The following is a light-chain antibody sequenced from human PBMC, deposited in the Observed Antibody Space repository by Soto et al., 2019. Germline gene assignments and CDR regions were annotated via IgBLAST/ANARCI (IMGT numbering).Light chain of an antibody. V-gene: IGKV2-30*01. CDR3: MQGTHWPIT. Sequence: DVVMTQSPLSLPVTLGQPASISCRSSQSLVYTDGNTYFYWFQQRPGQSPRRLIYKVSNRDSGVPARFSGSGSGTDFALKISRVEAEDVGVYYCMQGTHWPITFGQGTRLEIK. CDR2: KVS. CDR1: QSLVYTDGNTY. J-gene: IGKJ5*01.